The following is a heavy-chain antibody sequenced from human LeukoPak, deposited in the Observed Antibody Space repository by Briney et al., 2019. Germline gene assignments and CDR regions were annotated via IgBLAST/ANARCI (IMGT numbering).Heavy chain of an antibody. V-gene: IGHV3-15*01. CDR2: IKSKTDGGTT. Sequence: GGSLRLSCAASGFTFSDYYMSWIRQAPGKGLEWVGRIKSKTDGGTTDYAAPVKGRSTISRDDSKNTLYLQMNSLKTEDTAVYYCTTELTITIFGVVIPYYFDYWGQGTLVTVSS. D-gene: IGHD3-3*01. J-gene: IGHJ4*02. CDR3: TTELTITIFGVVIPYYFDY. CDR1: GFTFSDYY.